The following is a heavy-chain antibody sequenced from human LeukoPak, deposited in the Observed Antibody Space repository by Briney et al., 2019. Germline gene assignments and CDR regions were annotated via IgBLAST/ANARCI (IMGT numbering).Heavy chain of an antibody. Sequence: PGGSLRLSCAASGFTFSSYAMSWVRQAPGKGLEWVSVIYSGGSTYYADSVKGRFTISRDNSKNTLYLQMNSLRAEDTAVYYCARDKEKAGTVPYYYYYGMDVWGQGTTVTVSS. CDR3: ARDKEKAGTVPYYYYYGMDV. D-gene: IGHD6-19*01. J-gene: IGHJ6*02. CDR1: GFTFSSYA. V-gene: IGHV3-66*01. CDR2: IYSGGST.